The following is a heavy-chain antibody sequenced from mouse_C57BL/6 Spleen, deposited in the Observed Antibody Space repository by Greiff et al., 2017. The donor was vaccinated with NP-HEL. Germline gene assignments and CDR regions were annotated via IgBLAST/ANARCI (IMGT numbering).Heavy chain of an antibody. D-gene: IGHD2-2*01. J-gene: IGHJ3*01. Sequence: EVKVVESGGGLVKPGGSLKLSCAASGFTFSDYGMHWVRQAPEKGLEWVAYISSGSSTIYYADTVKGRFTISRDNAKNTLFLQMTSLRSEDTAMYYCATHYYGYDWFAYWGQGTLVTVSA. CDR3: ATHYYGYDWFAY. CDR1: GFTFSDYG. V-gene: IGHV5-17*01. CDR2: ISSGSSTI.